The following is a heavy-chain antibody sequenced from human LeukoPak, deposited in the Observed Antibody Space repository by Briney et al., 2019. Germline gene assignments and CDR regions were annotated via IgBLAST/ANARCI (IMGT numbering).Heavy chain of an antibody. CDR1: GFTFSNHA. Sequence: GGSLRLSCAASGFTFSNHAMSWVRQAPGKGLEWVAGISGSGRSTYHADSVRFHFTISRDNSKITLYLQMYSLRADDTAVYFCAKGRSPYHSGSGSLLDYWGQGTLVTVSS. J-gene: IGHJ4*02. CDR3: AKGRSPYHSGSGSLLDY. V-gene: IGHV3-23*01. CDR2: ISGSGRST. D-gene: IGHD3-10*01.